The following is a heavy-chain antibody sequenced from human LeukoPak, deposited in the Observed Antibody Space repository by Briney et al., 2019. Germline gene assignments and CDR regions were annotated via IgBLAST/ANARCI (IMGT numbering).Heavy chain of an antibody. V-gene: IGHV4-34*01. J-gene: IGHJ4*02. Sequence: PSETLSLTCAVSGGPFSGYFWSWLRQSSGKGLEWIREFHNSGTTNYNPSLNSRVTISEDTSKNQFYLNLSSVTAADTAVYYCARRYYYNLGSFPFDFWGQGTLVTVSS. CDR2: FHNSGTT. CDR1: GGPFSGYF. D-gene: IGHD3-10*01. CDR3: ARRYYYNLGSFPFDF.